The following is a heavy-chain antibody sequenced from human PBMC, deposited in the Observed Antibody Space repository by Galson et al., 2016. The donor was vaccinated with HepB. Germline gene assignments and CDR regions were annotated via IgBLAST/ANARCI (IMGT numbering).Heavy chain of an antibody. CDR3: ERKWYGAAMPFYYYGMDV. V-gene: IGHV1-2*02. CDR2: INPNSGGT. J-gene: IGHJ6*02. CDR1: GYTFTGYY. D-gene: IGHD2-2*01. Sequence: SVKVSCKASGYTFTGYYMHWVRQAPGQGLEWMGWINPNSGGTNYEQKFQGRVTMTRDTSISTAYMELSRLRSDDTAVYYCERKWYGAAMPFYYYGMDVWGQGTTVTVSS.